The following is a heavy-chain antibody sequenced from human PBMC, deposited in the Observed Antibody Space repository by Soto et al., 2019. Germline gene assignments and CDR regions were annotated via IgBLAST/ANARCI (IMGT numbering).Heavy chain of an antibody. CDR1: GFTFSSYG. Sequence: SLRLSCAASGFTFSSYGMHWVRQAPGKGLEWVAVISYDGSNKYYADSVKGRFTISRDNSKNTLYLQMNSLRAGDTAVYYCAKEESLGYCSGGSCGAFDIWGQGTMVTV. D-gene: IGHD2-15*01. J-gene: IGHJ3*02. CDR3: AKEESLGYCSGGSCGAFDI. V-gene: IGHV3-30*18. CDR2: ISYDGSNK.